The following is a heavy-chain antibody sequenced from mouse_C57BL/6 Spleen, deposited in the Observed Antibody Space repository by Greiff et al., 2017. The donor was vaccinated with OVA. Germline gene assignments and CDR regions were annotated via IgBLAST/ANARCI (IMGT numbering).Heavy chain of an antibody. J-gene: IGHJ2*01. CDR2: IDPSDSYT. V-gene: IGHV1-50*01. CDR3: AATVGDY. Sequence: QVQLQQPGAELVKPGASVKLSCKASGYTFTSYWMQWVKQRPGQGLEWIGEIDPSDSYTNYNQKFKGKATLTVDTSSSTAYMQLSSLTSEDSAVYYCAATVGDYWGQGTTLTVSS. CDR1: GYTFTSYW. D-gene: IGHD1-1*01.